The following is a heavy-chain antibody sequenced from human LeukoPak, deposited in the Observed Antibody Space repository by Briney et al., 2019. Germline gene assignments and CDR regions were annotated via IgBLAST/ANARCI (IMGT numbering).Heavy chain of an antibody. V-gene: IGHV3-48*03. CDR2: ISSSGSTI. J-gene: IGHJ4*02. Sequence: PGRSLRLSCAASGFTFSSYEMNWVRQAPGKGLEWVSYISSSGSTIYYADSVKGRFTISRDNAKNSLYLQMNSLRAEDTAVYYCARWGYSSGYYYDYWGQGTLVTVSS. D-gene: IGHD3-22*01. CDR1: GFTFSSYE. CDR3: ARWGYSSGYYYDY.